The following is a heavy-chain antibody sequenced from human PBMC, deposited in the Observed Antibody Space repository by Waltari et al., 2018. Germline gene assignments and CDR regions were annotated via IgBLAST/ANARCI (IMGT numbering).Heavy chain of an antibody. CDR2: IYHTGST. Sequence: QVQLQESGPGLVKPSETLSLTCTVSGYSISSGYYWGWIRQPPGKGREWIGSIYHTGSTFHNPALKSRVTISVDTSQNQFSLKLSSVTAAGTAVYFCARVRWGTYFYGSGSPQGGRYMDGWGKGTTVTVSS. D-gene: IGHD3-10*01. V-gene: IGHV4-38-2*02. J-gene: IGHJ6*03. CDR3: ARVRWGTYFYGSGSPQGGRYMDG. CDR1: GYSISSGYY.